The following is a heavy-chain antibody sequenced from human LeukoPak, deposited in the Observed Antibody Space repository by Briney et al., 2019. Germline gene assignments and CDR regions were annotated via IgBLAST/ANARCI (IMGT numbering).Heavy chain of an antibody. D-gene: IGHD2-15*01. Sequence: GGSLRLSCAASGFTFSSYAMSWVRQAPGKGLEWVSAISGSGGSNYNADSVKGLFTISRNNSKITLYLQMNRLRAEDTAVYYCAKDGYCSGGSCYFPDYWGQGTLVTVSS. V-gene: IGHV3-23*01. CDR3: AKDGYCSGGSCYFPDY. J-gene: IGHJ4*02. CDR1: GFTFSSYA. CDR2: ISGSGGSN.